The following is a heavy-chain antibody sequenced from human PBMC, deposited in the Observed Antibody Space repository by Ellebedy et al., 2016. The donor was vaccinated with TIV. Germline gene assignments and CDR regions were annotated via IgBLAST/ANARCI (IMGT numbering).Heavy chain of an antibody. Sequence: GESLKISXAASGFTFSNYAMHWVRQAPGKGLEWVAIVSYDGKTQYYADSVRGRFTISRDQSKNTVHLQMNTLRPDDTAVYYCAREDYQLRMTSFNYWGQGSLVTVSS. CDR2: VSYDGKTQ. CDR1: GFTFSNYA. J-gene: IGHJ4*02. CDR3: AREDYQLRMTSFNY. D-gene: IGHD2-2*01. V-gene: IGHV3-30*04.